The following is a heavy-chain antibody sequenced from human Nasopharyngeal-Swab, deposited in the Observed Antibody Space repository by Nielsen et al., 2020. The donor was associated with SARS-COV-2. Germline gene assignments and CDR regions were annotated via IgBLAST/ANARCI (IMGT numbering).Heavy chain of an antibody. V-gene: IGHV4-39*01. CDR2: IYYSGST. CDR1: GGSISSSSYY. Sequence: SETLSLTCTVSGGSISSSSYYWGWIRQPPGKGLEWIGSIYYSGSTYYNPSLKSRVTISVDTSKNQFSLKLSSVTAADTAVYYCASQPSNWFDPWGQGTLVTVPQ. CDR3: ASQPSNWFDP. J-gene: IGHJ5*02.